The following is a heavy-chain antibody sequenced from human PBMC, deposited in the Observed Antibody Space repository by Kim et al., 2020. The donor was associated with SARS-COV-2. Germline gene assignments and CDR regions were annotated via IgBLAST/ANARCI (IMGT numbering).Heavy chain of an antibody. CDR1: GFTFSSYA. D-gene: IGHD3-16*01. Sequence: GGSLRLSCAASGFTFSSYAMHWVRQAPGKGLEWVAVISYDGSNKYYADSVKGRFTISRDNSKNTPYLQMNSLRAEDTAVYYCARDEGGYYYGMDVWGQGTTVTVSS. CDR2: ISYDGSNK. V-gene: IGHV3-30-3*01. CDR3: ARDEGGYYYGMDV. J-gene: IGHJ6*02.